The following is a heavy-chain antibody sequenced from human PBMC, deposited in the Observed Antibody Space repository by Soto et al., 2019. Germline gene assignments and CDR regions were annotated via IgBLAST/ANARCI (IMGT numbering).Heavy chain of an antibody. CDR3: ARSGYSSSWTGYYFDY. CDR2: IYRGGST. J-gene: IGHJ4*02. V-gene: IGHV3-53*01. CDR1: GFTVSGNY. Sequence: PGGSLRLSCAASGFTVSGNYMSWVRQSPGKGLEWVSVIYRGGSTYYADSVKGRFTISRDNSKNMLYLQMNSLRAEDTAVFFCARSGYSSSWTGYYFDYWGQGTLVTVSS. D-gene: IGHD6-13*01.